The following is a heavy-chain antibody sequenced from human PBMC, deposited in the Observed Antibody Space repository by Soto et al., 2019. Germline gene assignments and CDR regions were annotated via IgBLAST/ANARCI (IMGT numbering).Heavy chain of an antibody. CDR1: GGSISSGGYY. CDR3: ARVPRATGDYEDYFDY. J-gene: IGHJ4*02. Sequence: QVQLQESGPGLVKPSQTLSLTCTVSGGSISSGGYYWSWIRQHPGKGLEWIGYIYYSGSTYYNPSPKSRVTLSVDTSKNQSSLKLSSVTAADTAVYYCARVPRATGDYEDYFDYWGQGTLVTVSS. V-gene: IGHV4-31*03. CDR2: IYYSGST. D-gene: IGHD4-17*01.